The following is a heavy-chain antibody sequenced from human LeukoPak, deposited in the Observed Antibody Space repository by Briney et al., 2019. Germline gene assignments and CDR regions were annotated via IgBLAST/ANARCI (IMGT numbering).Heavy chain of an antibody. CDR2: INPDGSTI. V-gene: IGHV3-74*01. CDR3: ARSRSDWFDP. D-gene: IGHD2-2*01. CDR1: GFTFSNYW. J-gene: IGHJ5*02. Sequence: AGGSLRLSCAASGFTFSNYWVHWVRQAPGKRLVWVSRINPDGSTINYADSVKGRFTISRDNAKNTLYLQMNSLRAEDTAVYYCARSRSDWFDPWGQGTLVTVSS.